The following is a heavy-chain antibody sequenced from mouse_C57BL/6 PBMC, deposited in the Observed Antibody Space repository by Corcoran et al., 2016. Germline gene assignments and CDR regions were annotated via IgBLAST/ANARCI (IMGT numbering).Heavy chain of an antibody. D-gene: IGHD2-5*01. CDR1: GFSLSTSGMG. Sequence: QVTLKESGPGILQSSQTLSLTCSFSGFSLSTSGMGVSWIRQPSGKGLEWLAHIYWDDDKRYNPSLKSRLTISKDTSRNQVFLKITSVDTADTATYYCARSEDYSNYGAYWGQGTLVTVSA. CDR3: ARSEDYSNYGAY. CDR2: IYWDDDK. J-gene: IGHJ3*01. V-gene: IGHV8-12*01.